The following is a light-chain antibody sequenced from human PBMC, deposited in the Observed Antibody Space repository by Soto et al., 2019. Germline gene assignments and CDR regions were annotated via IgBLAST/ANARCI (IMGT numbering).Light chain of an antibody. J-gene: IGKJ1*01. CDR1: QSISAW. Sequence: DIQMTQSPSTLSASVGDRVTITCRASQSISAWLAWYQQKPGKAPKLLNYKASTLESWVPSRFSGSGSGTEFTLTISSLQPDDFAPYYCQQYNNNASWTFGQGTKVQIK. CDR2: KAS. V-gene: IGKV1-5*03. CDR3: QQYNNNASWT.